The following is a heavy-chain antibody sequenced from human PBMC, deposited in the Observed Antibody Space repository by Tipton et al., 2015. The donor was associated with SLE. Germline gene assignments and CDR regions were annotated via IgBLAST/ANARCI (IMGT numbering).Heavy chain of an antibody. CDR1: GGSISSYY. J-gene: IGHJ1*01. CDR3: ARESPDYYGSGSYSGGGYFQH. V-gene: IGHV4-59*01. Sequence: TLSLTCTVSGGSISSYYWSWIRQPPGKGLEWIGNIYYSGSTNYNPSLKSRVSISVDTSKNQFSLKLSSVTAADTAVYYCARESPDYYGSGSYSGGGYFQHWGQGTLVTVSS. CDR2: IYYSGST. D-gene: IGHD3-10*01.